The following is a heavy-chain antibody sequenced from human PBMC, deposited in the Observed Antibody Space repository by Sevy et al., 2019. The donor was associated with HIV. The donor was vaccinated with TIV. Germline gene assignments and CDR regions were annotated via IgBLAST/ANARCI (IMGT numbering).Heavy chain of an antibody. CDR1: GFSFSNYA. J-gene: IGHJ4*02. V-gene: IGHV3-30*04. CDR3: ARDLPHLLPWELSRGSDY. CDR2: ISYDGINK. D-gene: IGHD1-26*01. Sequence: GGSLRLSCAASGFSFSNYAMHWVRQSPGKGLEWMAMISYDGINKDYADSVKGRFTLSRDNSKNTLFLQMNSLRAEDTALYYCARDLPHLLPWELSRGSDYWGQGTLVTVSS.